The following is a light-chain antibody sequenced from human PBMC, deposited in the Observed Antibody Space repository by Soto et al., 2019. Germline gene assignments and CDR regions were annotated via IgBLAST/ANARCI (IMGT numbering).Light chain of an antibody. V-gene: IGKV3-20*01. J-gene: IGKJ3*01. CDR1: QSVSSSY. CDR2: GAS. CDR3: QQYGSSPPT. Sequence: EIVLTQSPGTLSLSPGERATLSCRASQSVSSSYLAWYQQKPGQAPRLIIYGASSRATGIPDRFSGSGSGTDFTLTISRLEPEDFAVYYCQQYGSSPPTFGPGTKVDIK.